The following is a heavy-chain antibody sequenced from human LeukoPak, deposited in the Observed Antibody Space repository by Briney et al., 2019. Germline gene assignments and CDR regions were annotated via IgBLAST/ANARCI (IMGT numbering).Heavy chain of an antibody. D-gene: IGHD5-18*01. Sequence: GGSLRLSCAASGFTFSKCNIQWVRQAPGKGLEWVAVISYDGSNKYYADSVKGRFTISRDNSKNTLYLQMNSLRAEDTAVYYCARDLGETQLWSSSFDYWGQGTLVTVSS. CDR2: ISYDGSNK. CDR1: GFTFSKCN. J-gene: IGHJ4*02. V-gene: IGHV3-30*03. CDR3: ARDLGETQLWSSSFDY.